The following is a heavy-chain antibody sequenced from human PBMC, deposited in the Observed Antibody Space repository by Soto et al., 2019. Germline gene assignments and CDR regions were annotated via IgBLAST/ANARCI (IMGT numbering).Heavy chain of an antibody. Sequence: SETLSVTCTFSGGSISSSSYYWGWIRQPPGKGLEWIGSIYYSGSTYYNPSLKSRVTISVDTSKNQFSLKLSSVTAEDTAVYYCARHDRGVNGFFDYWGQGTLVAVSS. J-gene: IGHJ4*02. V-gene: IGHV4-39*01. D-gene: IGHD3-10*01. CDR2: IYYSGST. CDR3: ARHDRGVNGFFDY. CDR1: GGSISSSSYY.